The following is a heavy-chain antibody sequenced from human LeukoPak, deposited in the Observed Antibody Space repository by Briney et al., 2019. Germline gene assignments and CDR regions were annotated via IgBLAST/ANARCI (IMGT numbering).Heavy chain of an antibody. CDR1: GGSISSSNW. D-gene: IGHD5-18*01. V-gene: IGHV4-4*02. CDR2: IYHSGST. J-gene: IGHJ4*02. Sequence: PSETLSLTCAVSGGSISSSNWWSWVRQPPGKGLEWIGEIYHSGSTNYNPSLKSRVTISVDTFKNQFSLILSSVTAADTAVYYCATSRGYSSGLDYWGQGTLVTVSS. CDR3: ATSRGYSSGLDY.